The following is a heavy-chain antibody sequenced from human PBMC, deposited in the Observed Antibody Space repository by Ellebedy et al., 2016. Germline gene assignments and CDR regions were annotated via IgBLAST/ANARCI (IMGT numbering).Heavy chain of an antibody. CDR3: TRGPYDSGGYYCGDY. CDR1: GFTLSNHW. J-gene: IGHJ4*02. D-gene: IGHD3-22*01. CDR2: IKSDGSST. Sequence: GGSLRLXXAASGFTLSNHWMHWVRQAPGKGPVWVSRIKSDGSSTSYADSVKGRFTISRDNAKNTLYLQMNSLRAEDTAVYYCTRGPYDSGGYYCGDYWGQGTLVTVSS. V-gene: IGHV3-74*01.